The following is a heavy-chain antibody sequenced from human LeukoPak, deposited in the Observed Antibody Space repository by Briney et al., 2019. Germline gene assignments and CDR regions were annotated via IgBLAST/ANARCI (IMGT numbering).Heavy chain of an antibody. Sequence: ASVNVSCKASGYSFTSYYIHWVRQAPGQGLEWMGIINPRGGSRSYPQNFQGRVTMTRDTSTSTVHMELSSLRSDDTAVYYCARDKGVVPGAAMFYLDYWGQGTLVTVSS. CDR3: ARDKGVVPGAAMFYLDY. V-gene: IGHV1-46*01. CDR2: INPRGGSR. CDR1: GYSFTSYY. J-gene: IGHJ4*02. D-gene: IGHD2-2*01.